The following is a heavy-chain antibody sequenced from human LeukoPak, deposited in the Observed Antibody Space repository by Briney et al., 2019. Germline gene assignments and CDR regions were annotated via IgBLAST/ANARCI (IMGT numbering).Heavy chain of an antibody. J-gene: IGHJ4*02. CDR3: ARDKVGSGYDNFDY. D-gene: IGHD5-12*01. Sequence: PGGSLRLSCAASGFTFSDYYMSWIRQAPGKGLEWVSYISSSSSYTNYADSVKGRFTTSRDNAKNSLYLQMNSLRAEDTAVYYCARDKVGSGYDNFDYWGQGTLVTVSS. V-gene: IGHV3-11*06. CDR2: ISSSSSYT. CDR1: GFTFSDYY.